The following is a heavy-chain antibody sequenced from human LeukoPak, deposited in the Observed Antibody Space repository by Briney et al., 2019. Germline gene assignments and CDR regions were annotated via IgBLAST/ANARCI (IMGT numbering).Heavy chain of an antibody. CDR3: ARVGEGMVDFDY. CDR2: IYYSGST. V-gene: IGHV4-59*01. D-gene: IGHD2-8*01. J-gene: IGHJ4*02. CDR1: GGSISSYY. Sequence: SETLSLTCTVSGGSISSYYWSWIRQPPGKGLEWIGYIYYSGSTNYNPSLKSRVTISADTSKNQFSLKLSSVTAADTAVYYCARVGEGMVDFDYWGQGTLVTVSS.